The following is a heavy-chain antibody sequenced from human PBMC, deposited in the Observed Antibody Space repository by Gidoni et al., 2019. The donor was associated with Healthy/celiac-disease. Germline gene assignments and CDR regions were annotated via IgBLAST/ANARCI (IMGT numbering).Heavy chain of an antibody. CDR3: ARDGSSTRDYYYYGMDV. D-gene: IGHD3-10*01. Sequence: QVQLLQSWAEVKKPGSSVKVSCKASGYTFTVYYMHWVRQAPGQGLAWMGWINPNSGSTNYAQKFQGRVTMTRETSISTAYMELSRLRSDDTAVYYCARDGSSTRDYYYYGMDVWGQGTTVTVSS. CDR1: GYTFTVYY. J-gene: IGHJ6*02. CDR2: INPNSGST. V-gene: IGHV1-2*02.